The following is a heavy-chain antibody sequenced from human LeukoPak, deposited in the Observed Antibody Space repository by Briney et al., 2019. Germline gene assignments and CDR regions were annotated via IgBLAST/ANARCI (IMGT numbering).Heavy chain of an antibody. CDR2: IYYSGST. CDR3: ARAMGGTGTTAFDY. J-gene: IGHJ4*02. D-gene: IGHD1-7*01. V-gene: IGHV4-39*07. CDR1: GGSISSGSYY. Sequence: PSETLSLTCTVSGGSISSGSYYWGWIRQPPVKGLEWIGSIYYSGSTYYNPSLKSRVTISVDTSKNQFSLKLSSVTAADTAVYYCARAMGGTGTTAFDYWGQGTLVTVSS.